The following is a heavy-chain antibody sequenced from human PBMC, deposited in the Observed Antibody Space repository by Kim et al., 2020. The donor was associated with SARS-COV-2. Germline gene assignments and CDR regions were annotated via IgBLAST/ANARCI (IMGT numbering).Heavy chain of an antibody. D-gene: IGHD3-10*01. J-gene: IGHJ5*02. V-gene: IGHV4-34*01. CDR1: GGSFSGYY. CDR3: ARGRVTAIVRGGWFDP. CDR2: INHSGST. Sequence: SETLSLTCAVSGGSFSGYYWSWICQPPGKGLEWIGEINHSGSTNSNPSLNTRITISVATSKNQFSLKLNPVTATATAVYYYARGRVTAIVRGGWFDPWGQGTLVTVSS.